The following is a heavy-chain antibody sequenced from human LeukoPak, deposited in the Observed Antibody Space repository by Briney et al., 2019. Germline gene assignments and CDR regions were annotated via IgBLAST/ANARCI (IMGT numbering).Heavy chain of an antibody. Sequence: ASVKVSCKASGYTFTSYGISWVRQAPGQGLEWMGWISAYNGNTNYAQKLQGRVTMTTDTSTSTAYMELRSLRSDDTAVYYCARVRAAAGTGGAFDIWGQGTMVTVSS. CDR2: ISAYNGNT. CDR3: ARVRAAAGTGGAFDI. CDR1: GYTFTSYG. V-gene: IGHV1-18*01. J-gene: IGHJ3*02. D-gene: IGHD6-13*01.